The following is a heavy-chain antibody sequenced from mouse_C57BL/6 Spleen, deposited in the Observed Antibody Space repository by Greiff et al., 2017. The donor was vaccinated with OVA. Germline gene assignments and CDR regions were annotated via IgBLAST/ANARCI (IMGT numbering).Heavy chain of an antibody. Sequence: EVMLVESGGGLVKPGGSLKLSCAASGFTFSSYAMSWVRQTPEKRLEWVATISDGGSYTYYPDNVKGRFTISRDNAKNNLYLQMSHLKSEDTAMYYCAREGYYYGSSGNYFDYWGQGTTLTVSS. CDR1: GFTFSSYA. D-gene: IGHD1-1*01. CDR3: AREGYYYGSSGNYFDY. CDR2: ISDGGSYT. J-gene: IGHJ2*01. V-gene: IGHV5-4*01.